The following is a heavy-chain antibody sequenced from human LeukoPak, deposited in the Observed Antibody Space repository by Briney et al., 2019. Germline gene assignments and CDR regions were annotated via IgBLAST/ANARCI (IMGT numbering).Heavy chain of an antibody. CDR1: GFTFSSYG. CDR2: IEYDGSNK. J-gene: IGHJ4*02. V-gene: IGHV3-30*03. Sequence: TGGSLRLSCAAPGFTFSSYGMNWVRQAPGKGLEWVAVIEYDGSNKYYTDSVKGRFTISRDNSKNTLYLQMNSLRAEDTAVYYCARALWQLVISFLGYWGQGTLVTVSS. D-gene: IGHD6-6*01. CDR3: ARALWQLVISFLGY.